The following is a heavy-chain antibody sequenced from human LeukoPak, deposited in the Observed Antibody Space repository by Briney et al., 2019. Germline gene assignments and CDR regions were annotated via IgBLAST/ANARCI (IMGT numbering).Heavy chain of an antibody. J-gene: IGHJ4*02. D-gene: IGHD5-18*01. V-gene: IGHV1-69*06. CDR3: AGGAQYSYGPREDSYFDY. CDR2: IIPIFGTA. CDR1: GGTFSSYA. Sequence: SVKVSCKASGGTFSSYAISWVRQAPGQGLEWMGGIIPIFGTANYAQKFQGRVTITADKSTSTAYMELSSLRSEDTAVYYCAGGAQYSYGPREDSYFDYWGQGTLVTVSS.